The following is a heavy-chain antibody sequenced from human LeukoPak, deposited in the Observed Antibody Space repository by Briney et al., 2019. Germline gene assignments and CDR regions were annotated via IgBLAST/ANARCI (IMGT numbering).Heavy chain of an antibody. CDR1: GYTFTSYY. CDR2: INPSGGST. CDR3: AREGFPPKISDFWSGLGPYYYYGMDV. V-gene: IGHV1-46*01. D-gene: IGHD3-3*01. J-gene: IGHJ6*02. Sequence: GASVKVSCKAPGYTFTSYYMHWVRQAPGQGLEWMGIINPSGGSTSYTQKFQGRVTMTRDTSTSTVYMELSSLRSEDTAVYYCAREGFPPKISDFWSGLGPYYYYGMDVWGQGTTVTVSS.